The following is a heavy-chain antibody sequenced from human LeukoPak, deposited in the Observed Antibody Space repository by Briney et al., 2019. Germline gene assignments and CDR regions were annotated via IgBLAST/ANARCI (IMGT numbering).Heavy chain of an antibody. CDR3: AKPPRMYSGSYSEYFQH. CDR2: IRYDGSNK. J-gene: IGHJ1*01. Sequence: GGSLRLSCAASGFTFSSYGMHWVRQAPGKGLEWVAFIRYDGSNKYYADSVKGRFTISRDNSKNTLYLQMNSLRAKDTAVYYCAKPPRMYSGSYSEYFQHWGQGTLVTVSS. V-gene: IGHV3-30*02. CDR1: GFTFSSYG. D-gene: IGHD1-26*01.